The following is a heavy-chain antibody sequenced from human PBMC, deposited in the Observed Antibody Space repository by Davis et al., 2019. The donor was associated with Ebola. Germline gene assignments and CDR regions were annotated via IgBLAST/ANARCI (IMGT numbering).Heavy chain of an antibody. CDR1: GFTFSNFW. V-gene: IGHV3-7*01. CDR2: IRQDGSEK. J-gene: IGHJ4*02. D-gene: IGHD6-19*01. Sequence: PGGSLRLSCAASGFTFSNFWMSWVRQVSGKGLEWVANIRQDGSEKNYVDSVKGRFTISRDNAENSLYLQMNSLSAEDTALYHCAKDPAYSSGWYFDPWGQGALVTVSS. CDR3: AKDPAYSSGWYFDP.